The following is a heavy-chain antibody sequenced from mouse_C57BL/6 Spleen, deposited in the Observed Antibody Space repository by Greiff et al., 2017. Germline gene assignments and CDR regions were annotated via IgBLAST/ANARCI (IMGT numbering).Heavy chain of an antibody. CDR2: ISSGGDYI. Sequence: LQQSGEGLVKPGGSLKLSCAASGFTFSSYAMSWVRQTPEKRLEWVAYISSGGDYIYYADTVKGRFTISRDNARKSLYLQMSSLKSEDTAMYYGTRGRTSGNNYDMDYWGKGTSVTVAS. J-gene: IGHJ4*01. V-gene: IGHV5-9-1*02. CDR1: GFTFSSYA. CDR3: TRGRTSGNNYDMDY.